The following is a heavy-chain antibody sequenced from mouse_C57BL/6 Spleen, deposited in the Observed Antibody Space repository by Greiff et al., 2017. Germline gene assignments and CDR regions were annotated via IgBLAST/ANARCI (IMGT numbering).Heavy chain of an antibody. Sequence: VKLQQSGPELVKPGASVKISCKASGYAFSSSWMNWVKQRPGKGLEWIGRIYPGDGDTNYNGKFKGKATLTADKSSSTAYMQLSSLTSEDSAVYFCARGMGLRSYYAMDYWGQGTSVTVSS. CDR2: IYPGDGDT. V-gene: IGHV1-82*01. D-gene: IGHD2-4*01. J-gene: IGHJ4*01. CDR3: ARGMGLRSYYAMDY. CDR1: GYAFSSSW.